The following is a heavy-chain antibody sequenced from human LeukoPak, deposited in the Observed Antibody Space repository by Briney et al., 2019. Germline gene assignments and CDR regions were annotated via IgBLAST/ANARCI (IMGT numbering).Heavy chain of an antibody. CDR3: ARDGQQLVPYYYYYYMDV. V-gene: IGHV4-4*07. CDR2: IYTSRST. Sequence: SETLSLTCTVSGGSISSYYWSWIRHPAGKGLEWIGRIYTSRSTNYNPSPTSRVTISVDKSKNQFSLKLSSVTAADTAVYYCARDGQQLVPYYYYYYMDVWGKGTTVTVSS. CDR1: GGSISSYY. J-gene: IGHJ6*03. D-gene: IGHD6-13*01.